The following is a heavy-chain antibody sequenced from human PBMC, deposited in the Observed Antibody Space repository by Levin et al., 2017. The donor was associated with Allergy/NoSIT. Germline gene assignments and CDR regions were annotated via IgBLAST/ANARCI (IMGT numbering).Heavy chain of an antibody. CDR3: ARDRSEDPYSTSWYVDL. CDR2: ISSGSKTV. J-gene: IGHJ5*02. V-gene: IGHV3-48*01. D-gene: IGHD6-13*01. CDR1: GFTFSSYS. Sequence: AGGSLRLSCAASGFTFSSYSMNWVRQAPGKGLESVSHISSGSKTVHYADSVKGRFTISRDNGKNSLYLQMNSLRAEDTAVYYCARDRSEDPYSTSWYVDLWGQGTLVTVSS.